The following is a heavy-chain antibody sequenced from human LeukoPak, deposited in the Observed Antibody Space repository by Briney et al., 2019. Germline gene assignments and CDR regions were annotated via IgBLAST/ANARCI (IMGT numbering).Heavy chain of an antibody. Sequence: SETLSLTCAVSGYSISSGYYWGWIRQPPGKGLEWIGRIYHSGSTYYNPSLKSRVTISVDTSKNQFSLKLSSVTAADTAVYYCARHLGFTIFGVVIRAKWFDPWGQGTLVTVSS. J-gene: IGHJ5*02. CDR3: ARHLGFTIFGVVIRAKWFDP. CDR1: GYSISSGYY. D-gene: IGHD3-3*01. CDR2: IYHSGST. V-gene: IGHV4-38-2*01.